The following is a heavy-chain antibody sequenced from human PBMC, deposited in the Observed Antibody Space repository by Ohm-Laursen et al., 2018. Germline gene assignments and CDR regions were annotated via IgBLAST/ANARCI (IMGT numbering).Heavy chain of an antibody. CDR3: AKDPYYSSSSLYYYYGMDV. Sequence: SLRLSCSASGFTFSSYGMHWVRQAPGKGLEWVALISYDESDEYYADSVKGRFTISRDNSKNTLYLQMNSLRTEDTAVYYCAKDPYYSSSSLYYYYGMDVWGQGTTVTVSS. V-gene: IGHV3-30*18. CDR2: ISYDESDE. D-gene: IGHD6-6*01. J-gene: IGHJ6*02. CDR1: GFTFSSYG.